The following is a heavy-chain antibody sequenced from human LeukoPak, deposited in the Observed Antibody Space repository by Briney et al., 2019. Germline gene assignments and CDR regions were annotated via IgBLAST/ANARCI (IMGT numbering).Heavy chain of an antibody. CDR1: GGSISSYY. D-gene: IGHD2-2*02. CDR2: IYTSGST. V-gene: IGHV4-4*07. J-gene: IGHJ4*02. Sequence: PSETLSLTCTVSGGSISSYYWSWPRQPAGKGLEWIGRIYTSGSTNYNPSLTSRVTMSVDTSKNQFSLKLSSVTAADTAVYYCARLGYCSSTSCYNTGYFDYWGQGTLVTVSS. CDR3: ARLGYCSSTSCYNTGYFDY.